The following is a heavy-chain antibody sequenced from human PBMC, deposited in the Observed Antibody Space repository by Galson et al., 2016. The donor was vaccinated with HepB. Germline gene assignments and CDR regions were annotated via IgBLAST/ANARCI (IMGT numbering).Heavy chain of an antibody. CDR3: AKTTDCDVGDCYNSYGLAG. D-gene: IGHD2-21*02. Sequence: SVKVSCKASGYTFTSYGISWVRQAPGQGLEWMGWISGYNGDTIYAQRLQGRVTMTTDTSTSTAYMELRSLRSDDTAVYYCAKTTDCDVGDCYNSYGLAGWGQGTTVTVSS. CDR2: ISGYNGDT. V-gene: IGHV1-18*04. CDR1: GYTFTSYG. J-gene: IGHJ6*02.